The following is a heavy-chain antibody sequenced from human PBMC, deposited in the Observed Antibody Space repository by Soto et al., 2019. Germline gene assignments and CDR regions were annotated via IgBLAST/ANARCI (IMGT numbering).Heavy chain of an antibody. Sequence: ASVKVSCKVSGYTLTELSMHWVRQAPGKGLEWMGGFDPEDGETIYAQKFQDRVTFTGDTSLNTAYMELSSLRSDDTAMFYCASGRYDASGYFDYWGQGTLVTVSS. CDR3: ASGRYDASGYFDY. J-gene: IGHJ4*02. D-gene: IGHD3-22*01. CDR1: GYTLTELS. V-gene: IGHV1-24*01. CDR2: FDPEDGET.